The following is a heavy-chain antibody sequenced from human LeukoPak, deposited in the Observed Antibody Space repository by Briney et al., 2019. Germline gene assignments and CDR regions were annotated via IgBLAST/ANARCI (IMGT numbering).Heavy chain of an antibody. D-gene: IGHD4-17*01. J-gene: IGHJ3*02. CDR2: IYYSGST. Sequence: SETLSLTCTVSGGSVSSGSYYWSWIRQPPGKGLEWIGYIYYSGSTNYNPSLKSRVTISVDTSKNQFSLKLSSVTAADTAVYYCAREQYGNYGDFIMDAFDIWGQGTMVTVSS. CDR1: GGSVSSGSYY. CDR3: AREQYGNYGDFIMDAFDI. V-gene: IGHV4-61*01.